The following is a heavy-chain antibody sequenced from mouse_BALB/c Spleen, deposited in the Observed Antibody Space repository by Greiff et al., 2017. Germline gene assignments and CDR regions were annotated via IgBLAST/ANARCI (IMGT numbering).Heavy chain of an antibody. D-gene: IGHD2-1*01. CDR2: IRNKANGYTT. CDR3: ARDPYGNYDWFAY. Sequence: EVQLVESGGGLVQPGGSLRLSCATSGFTFTDYYMSWVRQPPGKALEWLGFIRNKANGYTTEYSASVKGRFTISRDNSQSILYLQMNTLRAEDSATYYCARDPYGNYDWFAYWGQGTLVTVSA. J-gene: IGHJ3*01. CDR1: GFTFTDYY. V-gene: IGHV7-3*02.